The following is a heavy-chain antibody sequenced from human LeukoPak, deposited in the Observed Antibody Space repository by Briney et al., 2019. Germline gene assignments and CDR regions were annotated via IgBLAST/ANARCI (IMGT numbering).Heavy chain of an antibody. D-gene: IGHD2-15*01. CDR3: ARLEVVAAHGFDP. V-gene: IGHV3-48*03. CDR2: ISSSGSTI. J-gene: IGHJ5*02. CDR1: GFTFSSYE. Sequence: GGSLRLTCAASGFTFSSYEMNWVRQAPGKGLEWVSYISSSGSTIYYADSVKGRFTISRDNAKNSLYLQMNSLRAEDTAVYYCARLEVVAAHGFDPWGQGTLVTVSS.